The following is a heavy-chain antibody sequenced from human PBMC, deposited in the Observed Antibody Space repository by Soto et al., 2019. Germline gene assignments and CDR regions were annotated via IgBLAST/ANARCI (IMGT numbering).Heavy chain of an antibody. CDR3: ARDPVAGTYFDY. Sequence: QVQLVQSGAEVKKPGASVKVSCKASGYTFTTYGISWVRQAPGQGLEWMGWINGYNGNTNYAQKLQGRVTMTTDTATSTADMELRSLRSDDTAVYYCARDPVAGTYFDYWGQGTLVTVSS. CDR2: INGYNGNT. V-gene: IGHV1-18*01. D-gene: IGHD6-19*01. CDR1: GYTFTTYG. J-gene: IGHJ4*02.